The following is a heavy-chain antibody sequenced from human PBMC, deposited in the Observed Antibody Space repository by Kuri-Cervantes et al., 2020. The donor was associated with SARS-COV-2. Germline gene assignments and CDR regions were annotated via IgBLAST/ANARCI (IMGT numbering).Heavy chain of an antibody. CDR1: GGSISSYY. V-gene: IGHV4-4*07. J-gene: IGHJ2*01. D-gene: IGHD6-13*01. Sequence: SETLSLTCTVSGGSISSYYWSWIRQPAGKGLEWIGRIYTSGSTNYNPSLKSRVTMSVDTSKNQFSLKLSSVTAADTAVYYCARDPGIAAAGIQFNWYFDLWGRGTLVTVSS. CDR3: ARDPGIAAAGIQFNWYFDL. CDR2: IYTSGST.